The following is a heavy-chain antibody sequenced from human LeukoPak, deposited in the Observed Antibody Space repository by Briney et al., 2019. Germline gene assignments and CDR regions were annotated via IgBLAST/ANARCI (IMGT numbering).Heavy chain of an antibody. CDR2: VSYSGST. D-gene: IGHD5-18*01. CDR3: ARENDRYGRIDY. CDR1: GGSIRSYY. Sequence: MSSETLSLTCTVSGGSIRSYYWSWVRQPPGKGLEWIGYVSYSGSTDYNPSLKSRVIISIDTSKNQYSLRLSSVTAADTAVYYCARENDRYGRIDYWGQGTQVTVSS. J-gene: IGHJ4*02. V-gene: IGHV4-59*01.